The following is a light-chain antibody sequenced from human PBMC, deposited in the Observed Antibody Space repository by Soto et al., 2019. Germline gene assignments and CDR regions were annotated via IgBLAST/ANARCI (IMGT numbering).Light chain of an antibody. J-gene: IGLJ1*01. V-gene: IGLV1-40*01. CDR2: GNS. Sequence: QAVVTQPPSVSGAPGQRVTISCTGSSSNIGAGYDVHWYQQLPGTAPKLLIYGNSNRPSGVPDRFSGSKSGTSASLAITGLQAEDEADYYCSSFAGSINYVFGTGTKLTVL. CDR3: SSFAGSINYV. CDR1: SSNIGAGYD.